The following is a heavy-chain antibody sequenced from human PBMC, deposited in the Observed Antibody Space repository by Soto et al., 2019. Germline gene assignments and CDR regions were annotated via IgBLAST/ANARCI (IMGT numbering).Heavy chain of an antibody. CDR3: ASSYYYDSSGYSSLYYYYGMDV. CDR2: INAGNGNT. Sequence: QVQLVQSGAEVKKPGASVKVSCKASGYTFTSYAMHWVRQAPGQRLEWMGWINAGNGNTKYSQMFQGRVTITRDTYAGTAYMELRSLRSEDTAVYYCASSYYYDSSGYSSLYYYYGMDVWGQGTTVTVSS. CDR1: GYTFTSYA. J-gene: IGHJ6*02. D-gene: IGHD3-22*01. V-gene: IGHV1-3*01.